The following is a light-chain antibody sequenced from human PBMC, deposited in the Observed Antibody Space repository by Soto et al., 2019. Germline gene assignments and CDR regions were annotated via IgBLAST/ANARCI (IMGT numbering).Light chain of an antibody. CDR3: SSYTSSSTLHWV. V-gene: IGLV2-14*01. Sequence: QSALTQPASVSGSPGQAITISCTGTSSDVGGYNYVSWYQQHTGKAPKLRIYDVSNRPSGVSNRFSGSNSGNTASLTISGLQAEDEADYYCSSYTSSSTLHWVFGGGTKLTVL. CDR1: SSDVGGYNY. J-gene: IGLJ3*02. CDR2: DVS.